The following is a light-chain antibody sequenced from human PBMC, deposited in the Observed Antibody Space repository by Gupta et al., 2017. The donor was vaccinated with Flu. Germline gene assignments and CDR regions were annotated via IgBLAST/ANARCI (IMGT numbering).Light chain of an antibody. J-gene: IGLJ3*02. CDR1: RNNVGNEG. CDR3: SAWDSSLNGWV. CDR2: RNN. Sequence: GNRNNVGNEGVAWLQQHQGHPPKLLSFRNNRRPSGISERFSALRSGNTATLTITALQAEEEADYYCSAWDSSLNGWVFGGGTKLTVL. V-gene: IGLV10-54*04.